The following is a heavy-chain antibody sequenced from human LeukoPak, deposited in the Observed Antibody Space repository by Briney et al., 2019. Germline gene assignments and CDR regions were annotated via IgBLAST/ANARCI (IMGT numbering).Heavy chain of an antibody. V-gene: IGHV3-21*01. Sequence: GGSVKLSCATDEFTVRSYAMNWGRQDPGKRLEWVSSITRSSSYIYYADSVKGRFTISRDNAKNSLFLQVNSLRAEDTALYYCATSGSGGNYPLDYWGQGTLVTVSS. CDR2: ITRSSSYI. CDR3: ATSGSGGNYPLDY. D-gene: IGHD1-26*01. CDR1: EFTVRSYA. J-gene: IGHJ4*02.